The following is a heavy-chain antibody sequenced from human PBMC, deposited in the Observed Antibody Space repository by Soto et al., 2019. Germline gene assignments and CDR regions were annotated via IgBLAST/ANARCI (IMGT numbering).Heavy chain of an antibody. V-gene: IGHV3-73*01. D-gene: IGHD3-22*01. CDR1: GFTFSGSA. J-gene: IGHJ5*02. CDR2: IRSKTNSYAT. CDR3: TRDPRNYYASSGSANWFDP. Sequence: PGGSLRLSCAASAASGFTFSGSAMHWVRQASGKGLEWVGRIRSKTNSYATAYAASVKGRFTISRDDSKNTAYLQMNSLKTEDTAVYYCTRDPRNYYASSGSANWFDPWGQGNLVTVS.